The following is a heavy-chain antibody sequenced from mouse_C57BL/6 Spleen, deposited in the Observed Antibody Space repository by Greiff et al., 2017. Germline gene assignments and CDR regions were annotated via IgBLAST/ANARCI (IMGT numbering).Heavy chain of an antibody. CDR1: GYTFTSYW. CDR3: ARLGHNYGSSYDY. CDR2: IDPSDSET. Sequence: QVQLKQPGAELVRPGSSVKLSCKASGYTFTSYWMHWVKQRPIQGLEWIGNIDPSDSETHYNQKFKDKATLTVDKSSSTAYMQLSSLTSEDSAVYYCARLGHNYGSSYDYWGQGTTLTVSS. J-gene: IGHJ2*01. V-gene: IGHV1-52*01. D-gene: IGHD1-1*01.